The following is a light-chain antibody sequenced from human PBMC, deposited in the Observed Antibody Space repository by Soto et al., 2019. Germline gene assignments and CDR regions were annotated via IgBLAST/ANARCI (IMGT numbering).Light chain of an antibody. CDR1: QSVLYSSNNKNY. CDR3: QQYYSTPWT. V-gene: IGKV4-1*01. Sequence: DIVMTQSPDALAVSLGERATINCKFCQSVLYSSNNKNYLAWYQRKPVQPPTRXLYWASTRGAAVTPRFSSGGGSTTYYPTTISMLEEDVAVEYCQQYYSTPWTFGQGTKVDIK. CDR2: WAS. J-gene: IGKJ1*01.